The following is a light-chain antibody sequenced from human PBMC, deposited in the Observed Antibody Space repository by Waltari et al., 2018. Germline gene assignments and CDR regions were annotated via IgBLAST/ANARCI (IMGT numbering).Light chain of an antibody. CDR3: QQYDNWPRT. J-gene: IGKJ1*01. CDR2: GAS. Sequence: ERVMTQSPATLSVSPGERATLSCRASQSVSSNLAWYQQKPGQAPRLLIYGASTRATGVPARFSCSGSGTDFTLTISSLQSEDFAVYYCQQYDNWPRTFGQGTKVEI. CDR1: QSVSSN. V-gene: IGKV3-15*01.